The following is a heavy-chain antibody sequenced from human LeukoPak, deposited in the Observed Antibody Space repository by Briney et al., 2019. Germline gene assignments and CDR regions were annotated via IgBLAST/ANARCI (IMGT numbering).Heavy chain of an antibody. CDR1: GFNFKKYS. V-gene: IGHV3-21*01. J-gene: IGHJ4*02. CDR2: ISSSGSHI. Sequence: GGSLRLSCAASGFNFKKYSLNWIRQAPGKGLEWVSSISSSGSHIYYADSVKGRFSISRDNAKNSLYLQLNSLRAEDTAVYFCARGLYYFDTSGYLYYWGQGTLVTVSS. D-gene: IGHD3-22*01. CDR3: ARGLYYFDTSGYLYY.